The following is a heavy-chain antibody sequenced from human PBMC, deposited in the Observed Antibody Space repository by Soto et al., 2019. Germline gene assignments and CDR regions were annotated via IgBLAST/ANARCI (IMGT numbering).Heavy chain of an antibody. CDR3: ARHEDDFWGDYYGMDV. V-gene: IGHV3-48*02. J-gene: IGHJ6*02. CDR2: ISGSGSTI. D-gene: IGHD3-3*01. Sequence: EVQLVESGGGLVQPGGSLRLSCAASGFTFSSYNMNWVRQAPGKGLEWVSYISGSGSTIYYADSVKGRFTISRDNGKKSLYLQLNCLRDEATAVYFCARHEDDFWGDYYGMDVWGQGTTVTVSS. CDR1: GFTFSSYN.